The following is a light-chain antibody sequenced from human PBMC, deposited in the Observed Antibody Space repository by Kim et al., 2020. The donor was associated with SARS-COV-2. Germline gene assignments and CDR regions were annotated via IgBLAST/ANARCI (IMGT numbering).Light chain of an antibody. CDR1: ALPKQY. V-gene: IGLV3-25*03. J-gene: IGLJ1*01. Sequence: SYELTQPPSVSVSPGQTARITCSGDALPKQYAYWYQQKPGQAPVLVIYKDSERPSGIPERFSGSNSGTTVTLTISGVQAEDEADYYCQSADSSGTSVFG. CDR2: KDS. CDR3: QSADSSGTSV.